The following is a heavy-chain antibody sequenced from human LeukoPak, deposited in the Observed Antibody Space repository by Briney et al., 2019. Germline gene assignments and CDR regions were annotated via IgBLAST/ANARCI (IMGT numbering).Heavy chain of an antibody. CDR3: ARDHSSGWYVFDY. Sequence: SETLSLTCTVSGGSISSGDYYWSWIRQPPGKGLEWIGYIHYSGSTYYNPSLKSRVTISVDTSKNQFSLKLSSVTAADTAVYYCARDHSSGWYVFDYWGQGTLVTVSS. D-gene: IGHD6-19*01. CDR1: GGSISSGDYY. V-gene: IGHV4-30-4*01. CDR2: IHYSGST. J-gene: IGHJ4*02.